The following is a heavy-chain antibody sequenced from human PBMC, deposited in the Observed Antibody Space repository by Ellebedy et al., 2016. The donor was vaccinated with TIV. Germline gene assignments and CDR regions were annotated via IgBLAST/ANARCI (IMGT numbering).Heavy chain of an antibody. CDR1: GHSFTNYW. D-gene: IGHD6-6*01. J-gene: IGHJ6*02. V-gene: IGHV5-51*01. Sequence: GESLKISXKGSGHSFTNYWIGWVRQMPGKGLECMGIIYPGDSDTRYSPSFQGQVTISADKSVSTAYLQWSSLKASDTAMYYCVTSSDDYYVMDVWGQGTTVTVSS. CDR3: VTSSDDYYVMDV. CDR2: IYPGDSDT.